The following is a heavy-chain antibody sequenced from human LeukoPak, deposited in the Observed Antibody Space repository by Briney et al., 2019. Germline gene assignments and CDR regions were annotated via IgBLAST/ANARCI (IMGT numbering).Heavy chain of an antibody. CDR2: ISGSGGST. V-gene: IGHV3-23*01. Sequence: PGGSLRLSCAASGFTFSSYAMSWVRQAPGKGLEWVSAISGSGGSTYYADSVKGRFTISRDNSKNTLYLQMNSLRAEDTAVYYCAKAPVEQWLVRGAFDYWGQGTLVTVSS. D-gene: IGHD6-19*01. J-gene: IGHJ4*02. CDR3: AKAPVEQWLVRGAFDY. CDR1: GFTFSSYA.